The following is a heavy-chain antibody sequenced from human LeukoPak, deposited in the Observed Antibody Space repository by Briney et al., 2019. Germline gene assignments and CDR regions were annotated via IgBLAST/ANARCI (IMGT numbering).Heavy chain of an antibody. CDR2: ISGSGGST. J-gene: IGHJ4*02. Sequence: LSGGSLRLSCAASGFTFSSYAMSWVRQAPGKGLEWVSAISGSGGSTYYADCVKGRFTISRDNSRDTLYLQMNSLRAEDTAVYYCAKGYYDYVWGSYYFDYWGQGTLVTVSS. V-gene: IGHV3-23*01. CDR1: GFTFSSYA. CDR3: AKGYYDYVWGSYYFDY. D-gene: IGHD3-16*01.